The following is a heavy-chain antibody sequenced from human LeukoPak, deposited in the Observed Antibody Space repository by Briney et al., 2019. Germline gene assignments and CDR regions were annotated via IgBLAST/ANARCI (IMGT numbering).Heavy chain of an antibody. V-gene: IGHV3-23*01. Sequence: GGSLRLSCAASGFTFISYAMSWVRQAPVKGLEWVSIISGSGGSTYYADSVKGRFTVSRDNSKNTLYLQMNSLRAEDTAVYYCAVCHWHSSGCRNDYWGQGTLVTVSS. J-gene: IGHJ4*02. CDR1: GFTFISYA. CDR3: AVCHWHSSGCRNDY. CDR2: ISGSGGST. D-gene: IGHD6-19*01.